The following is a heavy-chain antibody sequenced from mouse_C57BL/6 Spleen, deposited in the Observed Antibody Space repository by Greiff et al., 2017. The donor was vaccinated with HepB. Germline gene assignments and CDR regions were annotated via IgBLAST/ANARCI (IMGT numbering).Heavy chain of an antibody. V-gene: IGHV5-4*01. CDR1: GFTFSSYA. Sequence: EVQLVESGGGLVKPGGSLKLSCAASGFTFSSYAMSWVRQTPEKRLEWVATISDGGSYTYYPDNVKGRFTISRDNAKNNLYLQMSHLKSEDTAMYYCARDESSYYAMDYWGQGTSVTVSS. CDR3: ARDESSYYAMDY. CDR2: ISDGGSYT. J-gene: IGHJ4*01. D-gene: IGHD1-1*01.